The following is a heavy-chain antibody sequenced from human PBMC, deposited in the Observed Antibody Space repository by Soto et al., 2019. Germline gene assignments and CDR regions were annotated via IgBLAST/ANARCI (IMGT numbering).Heavy chain of an antibody. V-gene: IGHV4-30-4*01. CDR2: IYYSGST. Sequence: PSETLSLTCTVSGGSISSGDYYWSWIRQPPGKGLEWIGYIYYSGSTYYNPSLKSRVTISVDTSKNQFSLKLSSVTAADTAVYYCARDQVVASRPAGIDPWGQGTLVTVSS. CDR3: ARDQVVASRPAGIDP. CDR1: GGSISSGDYY. J-gene: IGHJ5*02. D-gene: IGHD3-22*01.